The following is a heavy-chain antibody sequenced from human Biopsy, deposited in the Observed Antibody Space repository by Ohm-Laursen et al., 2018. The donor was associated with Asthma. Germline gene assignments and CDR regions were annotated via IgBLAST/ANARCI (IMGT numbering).Heavy chain of an antibody. D-gene: IGHD1-1*01. V-gene: IGHV3-30*03. CDR2: ISKDASTQ. CDR3: VRDGTDDAFDI. J-gene: IGHJ3*02. Sequence: SLRLSCTASGFTFGDYWMSWVRQVPGKGLEWVGVISKDASTQDYADSVKGRFTMARDNSKNTLDLQMNSLREEDTAVYYCVRDGTDDAFDIWGQGTVVSVSS. CDR1: GFTFGDYW.